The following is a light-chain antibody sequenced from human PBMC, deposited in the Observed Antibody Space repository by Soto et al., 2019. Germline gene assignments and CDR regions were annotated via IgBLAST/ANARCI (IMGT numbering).Light chain of an antibody. V-gene: IGKV3-15*01. J-gene: IGKJ5*01. CDR3: QQYNDWPPIT. CDR2: HAS. CDR1: ESVTRN. Sequence: EIVLTQSPVILSVSPGETATLSCRASESVTRNLAWYQHMPGHAPRLLVFHASVRATGIPDRFSGSGSGTEFSLTISNLQSEDFAVYFCQQYNDWPPITFGQGTRLEIK.